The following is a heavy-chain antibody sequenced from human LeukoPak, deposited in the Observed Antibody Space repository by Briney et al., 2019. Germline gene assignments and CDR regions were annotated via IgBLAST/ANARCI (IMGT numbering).Heavy chain of an antibody. J-gene: IGHJ4*02. CDR2: ISGSGGST. Sequence: PGGSLRLSCAASGFTFSSYAMSWVRQAPGKGLEWVSAISGSGGSTYYADSVKGRFTISRDNSKNTLYLQMNSLRAEDTAVYYCAHTPDGAVAVHIDYWGQGTLVTVSS. V-gene: IGHV3-23*01. CDR1: GFTFSSYA. D-gene: IGHD6-19*01. CDR3: AHTPDGAVAVHIDY.